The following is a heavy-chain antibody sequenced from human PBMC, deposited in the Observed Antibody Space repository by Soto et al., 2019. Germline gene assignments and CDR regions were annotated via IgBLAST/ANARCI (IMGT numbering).Heavy chain of an antibody. J-gene: IGHJ5*02. CDR1: GGSISSYY. Sequence: SATLSLTCTVSGGSISSYYWSCIRQPPGKGLEGIGYSYHSGSTNYNPSLKSGVTISVDTSKNQFSLKLSSVTAADTAVYYCARDGGRAVPAAHRWFEAWGQGTMLTVSS. V-gene: IGHV4-59*01. D-gene: IGHD2-2*01. CDR3: ARDGGRAVPAAHRWFEA. CDR2: SYHSGST.